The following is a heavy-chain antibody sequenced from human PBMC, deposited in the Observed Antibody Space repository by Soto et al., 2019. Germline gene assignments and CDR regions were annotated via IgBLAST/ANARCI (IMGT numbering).Heavy chain of an antibody. J-gene: IGHJ4*02. CDR2: IIPIIATA. V-gene: IGHV1-69*01. CDR1: GGTFTSFG. D-gene: IGHD5-12*01. Sequence: QVQLVQSGAEVKRPGSSVKVSCKASGGTFTSFGISWVRQAPGQGLEWVGGIIPIIATANYAQKFLGRVAITADESTSTAYMDLSSLRSDDTAVFYCATYGPLMSGYDSPLDYWGQGTLVTVSS. CDR3: ATYGPLMSGYDSPLDY.